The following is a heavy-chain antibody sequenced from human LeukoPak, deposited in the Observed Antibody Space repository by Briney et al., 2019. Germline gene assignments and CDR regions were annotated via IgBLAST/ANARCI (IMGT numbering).Heavy chain of an antibody. J-gene: IGHJ1*01. CDR3: ARDRRSSGWQEYFQH. Sequence: SETLSLTCTVSGGSISSYYWSWIRQPPGKGLEWIGYIYYSGSTNYNPSLKSRVTISVDTSKHQFSLKLSSVTAADTAVYYCARDRRSSGWQEYFQHWGQGTLVTVSS. CDR2: IYYSGST. V-gene: IGHV4-59*01. D-gene: IGHD6-19*01. CDR1: GGSISSYY.